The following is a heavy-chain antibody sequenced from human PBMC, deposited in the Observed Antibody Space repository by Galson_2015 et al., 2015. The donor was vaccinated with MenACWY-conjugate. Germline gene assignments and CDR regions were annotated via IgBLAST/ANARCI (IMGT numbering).Heavy chain of an antibody. CDR2: ISGSGGST. CDR3: AKDTPVVTPGGNTDAFDI. Sequence: SLRLSCAASGFTFSSYAMSWVRQAPGKGLEWVSAISGSGGSTYYADSVKGRFTISRDNSKNTLYLQMNSLRAEDTAVYYCAKDTPVVTPGGNTDAFDIWGQGTMVTVSS. CDR1: GFTFSSYA. D-gene: IGHD4-23*01. J-gene: IGHJ3*02. V-gene: IGHV3-23*01.